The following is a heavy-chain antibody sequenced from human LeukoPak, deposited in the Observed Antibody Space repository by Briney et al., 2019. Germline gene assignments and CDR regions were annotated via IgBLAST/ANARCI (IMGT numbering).Heavy chain of an antibody. CDR2: ISGRGGGT. D-gene: IGHD3-10*01. J-gene: IGHJ4*02. CDR3: AKRGVVIRVILVGFHKEAYYFDS. CDR1: GITLSNYG. V-gene: IGHV3-23*01. Sequence: EGSLRLSCAVSGITLSNYGMSWVRQAPGKGLEWVAGISGRGGGTNYADAVKGRFTISRHNAKNTLLLQMNSLRVEDTAVYFCAKRGVVIRVILVGFHKEAYYFDSWGQGALVTVSS.